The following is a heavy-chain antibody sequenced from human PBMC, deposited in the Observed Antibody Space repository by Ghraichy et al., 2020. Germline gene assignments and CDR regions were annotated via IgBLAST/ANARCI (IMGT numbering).Heavy chain of an antibody. V-gene: IGHV3-74*01. J-gene: IGHJ4*02. CDR3: ARTLNTAMVETPDC. CDR2: INTDGSST. Sequence: GSLRLSCAASGFTFSDYWMHWVRQPPGKGLVWVSRINTDGSSTSYADSVKGRFTISRDNAKNTLYLQMDSLRAEDTAVYYCARTLNTAMVETPDCWGQGTLVTVSS. D-gene: IGHD5-18*01. CDR1: GFTFSDYW.